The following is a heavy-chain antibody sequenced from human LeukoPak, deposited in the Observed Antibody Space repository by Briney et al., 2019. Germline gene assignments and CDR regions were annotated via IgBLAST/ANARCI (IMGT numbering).Heavy chain of an antibody. J-gene: IGHJ6*02. CDR3: AKGGRLSGLNV. Sequence: GGSLRLSCAASGFTFSDYAMSWVRQAPGKGLEWVSSLGGSGASKYYADSVKGRFTISRDNSQNTVSLQMSSLRAEDTAVYYCAKGGRLSGLNVWGQGTTVTVSS. CDR2: LGGSGASK. D-gene: IGHD1-26*01. CDR1: GFTFSDYA. V-gene: IGHV3-23*01.